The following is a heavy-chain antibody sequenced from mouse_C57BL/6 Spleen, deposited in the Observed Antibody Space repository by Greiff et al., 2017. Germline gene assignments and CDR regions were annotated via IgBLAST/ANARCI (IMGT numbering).Heavy chain of an antibody. D-gene: IGHD2-3*01. CDR2: ISDGGSYT. CDR3: ARESIYDGYFY. Sequence: DVKLVESGGGLVKPGGSLKLSCAASGFTFSSYAMSWVRQTPEKRLEWVATISDGGSYTYYPDNVKGRFTISRDNAKNNLYLQMSHLKSEDTAMYYCARESIYDGYFYWGQGTLVTVSA. CDR1: GFTFSSYA. V-gene: IGHV5-4*01. J-gene: IGHJ3*01.